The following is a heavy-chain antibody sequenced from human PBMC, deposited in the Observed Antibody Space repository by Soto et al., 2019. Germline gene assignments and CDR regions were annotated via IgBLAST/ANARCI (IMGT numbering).Heavy chain of an antibody. J-gene: IGHJ4*02. Sequence: GGSLRLSCAATGLRFGDHWMSWVRQAPGKGLEWVANIKADGTDQYYVDSVKGRLFISRDNAKNFLYLQMNSLRADDTAVYYCTSDIGWYHLDHWGQGTLVTVSS. V-gene: IGHV3-7*03. CDR1: GLRFGDHW. CDR3: TSDIGWYHLDH. CDR2: IKADGTDQ. D-gene: IGHD1-20*01.